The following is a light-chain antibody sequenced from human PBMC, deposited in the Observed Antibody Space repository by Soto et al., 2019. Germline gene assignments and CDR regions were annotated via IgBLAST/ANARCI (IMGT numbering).Light chain of an antibody. Sequence: QSALTQPASVSGSPGQSITISCTGTSSDVGGYTYVSWYQQHPGKAPKLMIYEVSNRPSGVSNRFSGSKSGNTASLTISGLQADDEADYYCSSYTSSSTPSWVFGGGTKLTVL. CDR2: EVS. CDR1: SSDVGGYTY. J-gene: IGLJ3*02. V-gene: IGLV2-14*01. CDR3: SSYTSSSTPSWV.